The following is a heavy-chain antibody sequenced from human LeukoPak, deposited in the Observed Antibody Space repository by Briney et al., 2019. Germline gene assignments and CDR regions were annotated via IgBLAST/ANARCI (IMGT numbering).Heavy chain of an antibody. V-gene: IGHV4-34*01. J-gene: IGHJ2*01. Sequence: SETLSLTCAVYGGSFSGYYWSWIRQPPGKGLEWIGEINHSGSTIYNPSLKSRVTISVDTSKNQFSLKLSSVTAADTAVYYCARDGDYGDYVAYWYFDLWGRGTLVTVSS. CDR3: ARDGDYGDYVAYWYFDL. CDR1: GGSFSGYY. D-gene: IGHD4-17*01. CDR2: INHSGST.